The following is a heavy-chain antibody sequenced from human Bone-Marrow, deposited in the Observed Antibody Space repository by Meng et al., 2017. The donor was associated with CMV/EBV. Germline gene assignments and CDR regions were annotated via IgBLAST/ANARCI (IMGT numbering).Heavy chain of an antibody. CDR1: GFTFISYG. J-gene: IGHJ4*02. V-gene: IGHV3-30*02. CDR2: IRSDGSDK. D-gene: IGHD6-6*01. Sequence: GGSLRLSCATSGFTFISYGMHWVRQAPGRGLEWVAFIRSDGSDKQYVDSVRGRFTISRDNSRSTLYLQMNSLSAEDTAIFYCAKGSALCIPPRRRSYYIDSWGQGTLVTVSS. CDR3: AKGSALCIPPRRRSYYIDS.